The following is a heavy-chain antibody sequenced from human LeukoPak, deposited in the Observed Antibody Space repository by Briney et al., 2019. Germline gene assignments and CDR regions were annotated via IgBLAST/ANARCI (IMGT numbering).Heavy chain of an antibody. V-gene: IGHV5-51*01. D-gene: IGHD3-9*01. J-gene: IGHJ6*03. CDR2: IYPGDSDT. CDR3: ARQTRDTDYDILTGTYYYYYYMDV. CDR1: GYSFTSYW. Sequence: GESLKISCKGSGYSFTSYWIGWVRQMPGKGLEWMGIIYPGDSDTRYSPSFQGQVTISADKSISTAYLQWSSLKASDTAMYYCARQTRDTDYDILTGTYYYYYYMDVWGKGTTVTVSS.